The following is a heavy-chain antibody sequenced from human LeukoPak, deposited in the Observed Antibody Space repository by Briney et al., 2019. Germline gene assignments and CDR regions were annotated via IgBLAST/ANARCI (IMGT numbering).Heavy chain of an antibody. D-gene: IGHD3-9*01. J-gene: IGHJ4*02. CDR2: IYYSGST. CDR1: GGSISSSSYY. CDR3: AGPYYDILTGYYRDFDY. Sequence: SETLSLTCTVSGGSISSSSYYWGWIRQPPGKGLEWIGSIYYSGSTYYNPSLKSRVTISGDTSKNQFSLKLSSVTAADTAVYYCAGPYYDILTGYYRDFDYWGQGTLVTVSS. V-gene: IGHV4-39*01.